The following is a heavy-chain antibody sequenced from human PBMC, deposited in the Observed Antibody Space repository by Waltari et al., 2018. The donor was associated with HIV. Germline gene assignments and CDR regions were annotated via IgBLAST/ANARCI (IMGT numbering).Heavy chain of an antibody. CDR1: GGTFSSYT. CDR3: ARDLVGYRPYYVHY. CDR2: IIPILGTA. J-gene: IGHJ4*02. Sequence: QVQLVQSGAEVKKPGSSVKVSCKASGGTFSSYTISWVRQAPGQGLEWMGRIIPILGTANDAQRFQVRFTVTAVKSTSTAYMELSSLRTEDTVVYYCARDLVGYRPYYVHYWGQETLVTVSS. D-gene: IGHD5-12*01. V-gene: IGHV1-69*08.